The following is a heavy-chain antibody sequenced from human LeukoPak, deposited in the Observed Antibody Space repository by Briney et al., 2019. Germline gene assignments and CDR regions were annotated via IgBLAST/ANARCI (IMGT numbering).Heavy chain of an antibody. D-gene: IGHD3-3*01. V-gene: IGHV3-7*01. J-gene: IGHJ3*02. CDR3: ARDRYDFWSGSDAFDI. CDR1: GFTFSSYW. CDR2: IKQDGSEK. Sequence: QSGGSLRLSCAASGFTFSSYWMSWVRQAPGKGLEWVANIKQDGSEKYYVDSVKGRFTISRDNAKNSLYLQMNSLRAEDTAVYYCARDRYDFWSGSDAFDIWGQGTMVTVSS.